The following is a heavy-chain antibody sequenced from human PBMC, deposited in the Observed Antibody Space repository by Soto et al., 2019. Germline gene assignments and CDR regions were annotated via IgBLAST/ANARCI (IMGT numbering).Heavy chain of an antibody. CDR1: GFTFSSHG. J-gene: IGHJ4*02. V-gene: IGHV1-18*01. CDR3: SRAAYGTGWPWDYTGY. CDR2: ISAYNGNT. D-gene: IGHD6-19*01. Sequence: GASVKVSCKASGFTFSSHGFYWVRQAPGQGLEWMGWISAYNGNTNYAQKLQGRVTMTTDSSTSTAYMELWSLRSDDTSVYYCSRAAYGTGWPWDYTGYWHQALPVSV.